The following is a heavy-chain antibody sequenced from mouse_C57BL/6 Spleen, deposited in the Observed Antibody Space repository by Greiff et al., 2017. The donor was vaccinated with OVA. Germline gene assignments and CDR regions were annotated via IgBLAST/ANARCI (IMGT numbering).Heavy chain of an antibody. V-gene: IGHV1-15*01. D-gene: IGHD2-4*01. CDR3: TRYPYYDYDWYFDV. J-gene: IGHJ1*03. CDR1: GYTFTDYE. CDR2: IDPETGGP. Sequence: LQESGAELVRPGASVTLSCKASGYTFTDYEMHWVKQTPVHGLEWIGAIDPETGGPAYNQKFKGKAILTADKSSSTAYMELRSLTSEDSAVYYCTRYPYYDYDWYFDVWGTGTTVTVSS.